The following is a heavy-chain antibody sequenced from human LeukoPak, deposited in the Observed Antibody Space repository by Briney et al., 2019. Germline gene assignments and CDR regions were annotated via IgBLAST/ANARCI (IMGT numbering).Heavy chain of an antibody. J-gene: IGHJ4*02. CDR3: SSQLILDYFDY. CDR2: ISSSGSTI. Sequence: GGSLRLSCAASGFTFSDYYMSWIRQAPGKGLEWVSYISSSGSTIYYADSVKGRFTISRDNAKNSLYLQMNSLRAEDTAVYYCSSQLILDYFDYWGQGTLVTVSS. V-gene: IGHV3-11*01. CDR1: GFTFSDYY. D-gene: IGHD1-1*01.